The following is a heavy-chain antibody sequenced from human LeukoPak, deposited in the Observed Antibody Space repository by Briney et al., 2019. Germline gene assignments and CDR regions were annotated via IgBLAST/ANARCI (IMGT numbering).Heavy chain of an antibody. J-gene: IGHJ4*02. Sequence: GGSLRLSCAASGFTFSTYSMHWVRQAPGKGLEYVSGISSNGGSTYYVNSVKGRFTISRDNSKNRLYLQMGSLRAEDMAVYYCARDRGRFLEWSFDYWGQGTLVTVSS. V-gene: IGHV3-64*01. CDR1: GFTFSTYS. D-gene: IGHD3-3*01. CDR2: ISSNGGST. CDR3: ARDRGRFLEWSFDY.